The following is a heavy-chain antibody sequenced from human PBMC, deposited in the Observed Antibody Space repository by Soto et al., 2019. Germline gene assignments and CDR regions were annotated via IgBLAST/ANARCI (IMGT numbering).Heavy chain of an antibody. Sequence: ASVKVSCKASGDTFTAYTIHWVRQAPGQRLEWMGWINAGNGDTKYSQKFQGRVTFIRDTSASTAYMDLSSLRSEDTAIYYCARGRKYYDFWSGYSHPRYYFNYWGQGTLVTVSS. CDR1: GDTFTAYT. J-gene: IGHJ4*02. CDR3: ARGRKYYDFWSGYSHPRYYFNY. CDR2: INAGNGDT. D-gene: IGHD3-3*01. V-gene: IGHV1-3*01.